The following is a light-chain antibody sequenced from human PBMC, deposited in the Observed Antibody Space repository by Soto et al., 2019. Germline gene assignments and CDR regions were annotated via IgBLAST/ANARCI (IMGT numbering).Light chain of an antibody. V-gene: IGKV3-15*01. CDR3: QQYASSLLT. CDR2: GAS. CDR1: QSVGSN. J-gene: IGKJ4*01. Sequence: ERVMTQSPATLSVSPGERATLSCRASQSVGSNLAWYQQKPGQAPRLLIFGASSRATGVPARFSGSGSGTEFTLTINSLQSEDFAVYFCQQYASSLLTFXGGTKLDIK.